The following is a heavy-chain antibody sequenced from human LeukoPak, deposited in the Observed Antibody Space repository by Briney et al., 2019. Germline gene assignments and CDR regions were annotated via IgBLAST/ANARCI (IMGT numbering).Heavy chain of an antibody. J-gene: IGHJ4*02. CDR1: GFTFSSYS. CDR2: ISSSSSTI. Sequence: GGSLRLSCAASGFTFSSYSMNWVRQAPGKGLEWVSYISSSSSTIYYADSVKGRFTISRDNAKNSLYLQMNSLRDEDTAVYYCARDLYAYCGGDCYFGPFDYWGQGTLATVSS. CDR3: ARDLYAYCGGDCYFGPFDY. D-gene: IGHD2-21*01. V-gene: IGHV3-48*02.